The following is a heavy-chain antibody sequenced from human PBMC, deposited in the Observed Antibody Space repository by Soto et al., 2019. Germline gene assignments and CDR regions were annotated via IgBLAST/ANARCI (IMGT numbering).Heavy chain of an antibody. V-gene: IGHV3-64*01. CDR2: ISSNGGST. J-gene: IGHJ4*02. CDR1: GFTFNIYA. Sequence: PGGSLRLSCAASGFTFNIYAMSWVRQAPGKGLEWVSAISSNGGSTYYANSVKGRFTISRDNSKNTLYLQMGSLRAEDMAVYYCARRDGYNSDYWGQGTLVTVSS. D-gene: IGHD5-12*01. CDR3: ARRDGYNSDY.